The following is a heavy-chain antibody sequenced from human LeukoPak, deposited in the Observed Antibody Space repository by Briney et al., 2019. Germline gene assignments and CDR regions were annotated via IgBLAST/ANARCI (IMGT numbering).Heavy chain of an antibody. Sequence: GASVKVSCKASGYTFTGYYMHWVRQAPGQGLGWMGWINPNSGGTNYAQKFQGRVTMTRDTSISTAYMGLSRLRSDDTAVYYCARSPSWSSSWYDYWGQGTLVTVSS. CDR1: GYTFTGYY. J-gene: IGHJ4*02. CDR3: ARSPSWSSSWYDY. V-gene: IGHV1-2*02. CDR2: INPNSGGT. D-gene: IGHD6-13*01.